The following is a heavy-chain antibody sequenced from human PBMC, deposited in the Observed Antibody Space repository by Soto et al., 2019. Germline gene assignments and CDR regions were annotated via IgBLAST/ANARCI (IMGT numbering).Heavy chain of an antibody. J-gene: IGHJ6*02. V-gene: IGHV1-69*01. Sequence: QVQLVQSGAEVKEPGSSVRVSCKASGGTFDNFIMNWVRQTPGRGLEWMGGIVPMLGTPTYAEKFKGRVTISATGSTSTMYMEVTSVRSEDTAIYYCARNVTYSSSLSQYSGMDVWGQGTTVPVSS. CDR2: IVPMLGTP. D-gene: IGHD1-26*01. CDR1: GGTFDNFI. CDR3: ARNVTYSSSLSQYSGMDV.